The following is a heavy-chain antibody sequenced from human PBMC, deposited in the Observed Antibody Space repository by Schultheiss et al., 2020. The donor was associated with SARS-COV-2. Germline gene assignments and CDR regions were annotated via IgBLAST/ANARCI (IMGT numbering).Heavy chain of an antibody. Sequence: SETLSLTCTVSGGSISSGDYYWSWIRQPPGKGLEWIGYIYYSGSTYYIPSLKSRVTISVDTSKNQFSLKLSSVTAADTAVYYCARDGEVATITRRWGQGTLVTVSS. D-gene: IGHD5-12*01. V-gene: IGHV4-30-4*01. CDR1: GGSISSGDYY. J-gene: IGHJ4*02. CDR3: ARDGEVATITRR. CDR2: IYYSGST.